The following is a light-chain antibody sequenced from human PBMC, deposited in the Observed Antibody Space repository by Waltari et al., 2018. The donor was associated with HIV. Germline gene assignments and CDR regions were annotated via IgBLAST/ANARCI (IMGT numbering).Light chain of an antibody. V-gene: IGKV1-27*01. J-gene: IGKJ4*01. CDR1: QGISNS. CDR2: AAA. Sequence: DIQMTQSPSSLSASVGDRVTITCRASQGISNSLAWYQQTPVKVPKLLIYAAATLQSGVPARFSGSGSGTDFTLTISSLQPEDVATYYCQKYNSAPLTFGGGTKVEIK. CDR3: QKYNSAPLT.